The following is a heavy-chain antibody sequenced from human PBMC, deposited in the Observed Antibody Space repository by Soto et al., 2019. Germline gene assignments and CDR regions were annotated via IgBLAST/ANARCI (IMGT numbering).Heavy chain of an antibody. CDR2: INHSGST. J-gene: IGHJ3*02. CDR1: GGSFSGYY. V-gene: IGHV4-34*01. CDR3: ARVGRAPRRFGAFDI. D-gene: IGHD3-10*01. Sequence: KASETLSLTCAVYGGSFSGYYWSWIRQPPGKGLEWIGEINHSGSTNYNPSLKSRVTISVDTSKNQFSLKLSSVTAADTAVYYCARVGRAPRRFGAFDIWGQGTMVTVSS.